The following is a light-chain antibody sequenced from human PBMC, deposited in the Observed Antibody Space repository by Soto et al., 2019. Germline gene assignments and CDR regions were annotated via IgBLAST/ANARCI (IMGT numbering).Light chain of an antibody. V-gene: IGLV2-14*03. CDR2: DVS. Sequence: QSALTQPASVSGSPGQSIAISCTGSSSDIGIYKYVSWYQQHPGRAPKVIISDVSHRPSGVSNRFSGSKSGNTASLTISGLQAEDEADYYCCSYTSSNTYVFGTGTKVTVL. J-gene: IGLJ1*01. CDR1: SSDIGIYKY. CDR3: CSYTSSNTYV.